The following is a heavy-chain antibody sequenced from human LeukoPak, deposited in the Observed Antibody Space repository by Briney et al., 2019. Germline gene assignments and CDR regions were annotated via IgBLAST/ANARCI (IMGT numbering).Heavy chain of an antibody. V-gene: IGHV3-74*01. CDR2: IHSDEIRT. Sequence: GGSLRLSCAASGFTFSNYWMHWVRQAPGRGLVWVSRIHSDEIRTNYADSVTGRFTISRGNAKNTVYLQMNSLRNEDTAVYYCARGIYGDPVAFDYWGQGTLVTVSS. J-gene: IGHJ4*02. CDR3: ARGIYGDPVAFDY. CDR1: GFTFSNYW. D-gene: IGHD4/OR15-4a*01.